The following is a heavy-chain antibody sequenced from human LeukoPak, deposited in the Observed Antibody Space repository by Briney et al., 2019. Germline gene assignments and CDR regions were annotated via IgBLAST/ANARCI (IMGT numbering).Heavy chain of an antibody. CDR2: INWNGGST. D-gene: IGHD3-10*01. CDR1: GFTFDDYG. J-gene: IGHJ6*03. CDR3: ARDGSRGMNYYYYYMDV. V-gene: IGHV3-20*04. Sequence: PGGSLRLSCAASGFTFDDYGMSWVRQAPGKGLEWVSGINWNGGSTGYADSVKGRFTISRDNAKNSLYLQMNSLRAEDTAVYYCARDGSRGMNYYYYYMDVWGKGTTVTVSS.